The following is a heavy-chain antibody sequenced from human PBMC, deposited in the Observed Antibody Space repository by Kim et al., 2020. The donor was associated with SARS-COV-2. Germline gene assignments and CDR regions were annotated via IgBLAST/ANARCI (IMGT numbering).Heavy chain of an antibody. CDR2: VRGSGVNK. V-gene: IGHV3-23*01. CDR3: AKDQDSGSYYGDS. CDR1: GFNFDTYT. J-gene: IGHJ4*02. D-gene: IGHD1-26*01. Sequence: GGSLRLSCVASGFNFDTYTMSWVRQAPGKGLEWLSGVRGSGVNKYYTDSVEGRFTISRDNSKNTLYLQMNSLTVEDTAVYYCAKDQDSGSYYGDSWGRGTLVTVSS.